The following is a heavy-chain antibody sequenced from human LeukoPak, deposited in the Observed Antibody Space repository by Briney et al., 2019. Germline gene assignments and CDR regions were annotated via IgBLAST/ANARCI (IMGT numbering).Heavy chain of an antibody. Sequence: PGGSLRLSCAAAGFTFSSYWMHWVRQVPGKGLAWVSRIDEFESVTNSADSVQGRFSISRDNAKNALYLQMNSLRAEDTAVYYCVRDMFGGRDYWGQGTLVTVSS. D-gene: IGHD3-10*02. V-gene: IGHV3-74*01. J-gene: IGHJ4*02. CDR1: GFTFSSYW. CDR2: IDEFESVT. CDR3: VRDMFGGRDY.